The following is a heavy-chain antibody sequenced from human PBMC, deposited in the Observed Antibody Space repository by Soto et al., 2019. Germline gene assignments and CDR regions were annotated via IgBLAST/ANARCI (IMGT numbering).Heavy chain of an antibody. CDR2: IKSKTDGGTT. J-gene: IGHJ6*02. CDR1: GFTVSNAC. CDR3: TTDPGYSSGWAYYYYGMDV. Sequence: PXGCLRLSCAASGFTVSNACTSWVRQAPGKGLEWVGRIKSKTDGGTTDYAAPVKGRFTISRDDSKNTLYLQMNSLKTEDTAVYYCTTDPGYSSGWAYYYYGMDVWGQGTTVTVSS. D-gene: IGHD6-19*01. V-gene: IGHV3-15*01.